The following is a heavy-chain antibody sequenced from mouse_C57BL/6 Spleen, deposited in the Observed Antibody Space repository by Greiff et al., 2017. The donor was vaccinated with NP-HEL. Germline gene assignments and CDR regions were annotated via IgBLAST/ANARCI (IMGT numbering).Heavy chain of an antibody. D-gene: IGHD1-3*01. CDR1: GYSFTSYW. J-gene: IGHJ4*01. V-gene: IGHV1-80*01. Sequence: VQLLQSGAELVKPWASVSLSCTASGYSFTSYWLNCLMQRPARGHVWIGQIYTGDGDTNYNPKFKGKVTLTADKSSSTAYMQLSRLTSKDSAVYFYAREGNNQYYYAMDYWGQGTSVTVSA. CDR2: IYTGDGDT. CDR3: AREGNNQYYYAMDY.